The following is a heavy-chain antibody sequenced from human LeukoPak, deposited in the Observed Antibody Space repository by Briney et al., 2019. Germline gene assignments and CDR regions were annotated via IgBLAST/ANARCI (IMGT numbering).Heavy chain of an antibody. CDR3: ARAPYGSGSYYFDY. V-gene: IGHV4-59*01. J-gene: IGHJ4*02. CDR1: GGSISSYY. CDR2: IYYSGST. Sequence: SETLSPTCTVSGGSISSYYWSWIRQPPGKGLEWIGYIYYSGSTNYNPSLKSRVTISVDTSKNQFSLKLSSVTAADTAVYYCARAPYGSGSYYFDYWGQGTLVTVSS. D-gene: IGHD3-10*01.